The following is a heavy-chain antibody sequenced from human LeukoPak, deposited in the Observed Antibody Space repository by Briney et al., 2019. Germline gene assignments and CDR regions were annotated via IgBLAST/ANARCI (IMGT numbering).Heavy chain of an antibody. Sequence: SETLSLTCTVSGGSISSYYWSWIQQPPGKGLEWIGYIYYSGSTNYNPSLKSRVTISVDTSKNQFSLKLSSVTAADTAVYYCATLDYGDYVLDYWGQGTLVTVSS. D-gene: IGHD4-17*01. V-gene: IGHV4-59*01. J-gene: IGHJ4*02. CDR1: GGSISSYY. CDR3: ATLDYGDYVLDY. CDR2: IYYSGST.